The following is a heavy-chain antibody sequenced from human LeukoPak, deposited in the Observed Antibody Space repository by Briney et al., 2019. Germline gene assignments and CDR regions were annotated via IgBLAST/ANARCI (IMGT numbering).Heavy chain of an antibody. CDR2: IYPGDSDT. D-gene: IGHD3-16*02. CDR1: GYSFTSYW. V-gene: IGHV5-51*01. J-gene: IGHJ4*02. CDR3: ARVYVWGSYRYTQYYFDY. Sequence: GESLKISCKGSGYSFTSYWIGWVRQMPGKGLEWMGIIYPGDSDTRYSPSFQGQVTISADKSISTAYLQWSSLKASDTAMYYCARVYVWGSYRYTQYYFDYWGQGTLVTVSS.